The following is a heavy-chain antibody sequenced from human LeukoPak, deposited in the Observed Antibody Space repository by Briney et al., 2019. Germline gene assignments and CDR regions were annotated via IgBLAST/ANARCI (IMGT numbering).Heavy chain of an antibody. Sequence: ASVKVSCKASGYTFTGYYMHWVRQAPGQGLEWMGWISAYNGNTSYAQKLQGRVTMTTDTSTSTAYMELRSLRSDDTAVYYCARGGALTSRNYFDYWGQGTLVTVSS. CDR3: ARGGALTSRNYFDY. CDR2: ISAYNGNT. D-gene: IGHD1-26*01. CDR1: GYTFTGYY. V-gene: IGHV1-18*04. J-gene: IGHJ4*02.